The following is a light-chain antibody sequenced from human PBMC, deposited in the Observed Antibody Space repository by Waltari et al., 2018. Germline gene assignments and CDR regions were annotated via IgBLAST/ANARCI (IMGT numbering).Light chain of an antibody. CDR2: QED. Sequence: SYDLTQPPSVSVSPGQTASITCSGDKLGDKYASWYQQKPGQSPLLVIYQEDKRPSGIPGRFSGSNAGNTATLTISGTQAMDEADYYCQAWDSSTVVFGGGTKLTVL. CDR1: KLGDKY. V-gene: IGLV3-1*01. CDR3: QAWDSSTVV. J-gene: IGLJ2*01.